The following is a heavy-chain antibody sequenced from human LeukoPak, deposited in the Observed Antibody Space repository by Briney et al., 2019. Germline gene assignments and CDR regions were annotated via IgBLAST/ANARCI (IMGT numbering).Heavy chain of an antibody. CDR3: AHPGGPGSFDV. V-gene: IGHV2-5*02. CDR2: IYWDDDK. Sequence: SGPTLVKPTQTVTLTCTFSGFSLSTGGVGVGVGWIRQPPGKALEWLALIYWDDDKRYSPSLKSRLTITKDTSKNQVVLTTTNMDPADTATYYCAHPGGPGSFDVWGQGTVVTVSS. J-gene: IGHJ3*01. D-gene: IGHD3-10*01. CDR1: GFSLSTGGVGVG.